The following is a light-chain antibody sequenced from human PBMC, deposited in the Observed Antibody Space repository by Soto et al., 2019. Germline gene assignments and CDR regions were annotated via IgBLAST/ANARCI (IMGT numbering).Light chain of an antibody. CDR2: DNN. J-gene: IGLJ1*01. Sequence: QSVLTQPPSVSAAPGQKVTISCSGSSSNIGNNYVSWYQQLPGTAPTLLIYDNNKRPSGIPDRFSGSKSGTSATLGITGLQTGDEADYYCGTWGSSLSAGGVFGTGTKGHRP. V-gene: IGLV1-51*01. CDR3: GTWGSSLSAGGV. CDR1: SSNIGNNY.